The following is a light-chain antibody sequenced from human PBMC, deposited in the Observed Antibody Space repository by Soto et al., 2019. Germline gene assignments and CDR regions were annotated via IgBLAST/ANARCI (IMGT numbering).Light chain of an antibody. CDR3: SSYAGSNNRYV. J-gene: IGLJ1*01. CDR1: NSDVGGYNF. CDR2: EVT. V-gene: IGLV2-8*01. Sequence: SALTQPPSASGSPGQSVTISCTGTNSDVGGYNFVSWYQQHPGKAPKLIIYEVTKRPSGVPDRFSGSKSGKTASLTVSGLQAEDEADYYCSSYAGSNNRYVFGTGTKLTVL.